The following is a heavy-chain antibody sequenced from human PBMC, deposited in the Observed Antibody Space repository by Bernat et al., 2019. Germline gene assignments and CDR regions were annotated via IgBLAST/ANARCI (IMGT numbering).Heavy chain of an antibody. J-gene: IGHJ4*02. Sequence: QVQLQQWGAGLLKPSETLSLTCAVYGGSFSGYYWSWIRQPPGKGLEWIGEINHSGSTNYNPSLKSRVTISVDTSKNQFSLKLSSVTAADTAVYYCARLSGSDPHAVDYWGQATLVTVSS. V-gene: IGHV4-34*01. CDR3: ARLSGSDPHAVDY. CDR2: INHSGST. CDR1: GGSFSGYY. D-gene: IGHD1-26*01.